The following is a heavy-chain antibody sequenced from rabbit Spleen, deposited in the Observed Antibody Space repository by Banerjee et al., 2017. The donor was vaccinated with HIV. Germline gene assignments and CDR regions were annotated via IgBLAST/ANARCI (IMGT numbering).Heavy chain of an antibody. V-gene: IGHV1S40*01. Sequence: QSLEESGGGLVQPEGSLTLTCTASGFSFSSSYYMCWVRQAPGKGPEWIACIYNGDGSTYYASWVNGRFTISKTSSTVDLKMTSLTAADTATYFCARDINGGSGYDLWGQGTLVTVS. J-gene: IGHJ3*01. CDR2: IYNGDGST. D-gene: IGHD8-1*01. CDR1: GFSFSSSYY. CDR3: ARDINGGSGYDL.